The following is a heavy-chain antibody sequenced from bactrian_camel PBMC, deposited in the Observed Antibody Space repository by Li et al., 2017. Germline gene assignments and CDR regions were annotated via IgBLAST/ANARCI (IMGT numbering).Heavy chain of an antibody. D-gene: IGHD5*01. CDR2: VDTNGAT. CDR3: AATSVQSGFDWTQATMYNY. J-gene: IGHJ4*01. V-gene: IGHV3S55*01. CDR1: GYTYGSYC. Sequence: VQLEESGGGSVQAGGSLRLSCTASGYTYGSYCMAWFRQTPGGEREGVVGVDTNGATHYAHALKGRFTISPDNAKNTLFLQMNSLKPEDTGTYFCAATSVQSGFDWTQATMYNYWGQGTQVTVS.